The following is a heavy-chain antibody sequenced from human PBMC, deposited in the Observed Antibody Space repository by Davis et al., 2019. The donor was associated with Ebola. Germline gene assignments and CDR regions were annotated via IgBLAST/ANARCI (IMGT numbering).Heavy chain of an antibody. Sequence: ASVKVSCKASGYTFTGYYLHWVRQAPGQGLEWMGRINPDNGGTNYAQKFQGRVTMTRDTSITTAYLELSRLKSDDTVVYYCARGRYNWNGELDYWGQGTLVTVSS. CDR1: GYTFTGYY. CDR3: ARGRYNWNGELDY. V-gene: IGHV1-2*05. J-gene: IGHJ4*02. D-gene: IGHD1-20*01. CDR2: INPDNGGT.